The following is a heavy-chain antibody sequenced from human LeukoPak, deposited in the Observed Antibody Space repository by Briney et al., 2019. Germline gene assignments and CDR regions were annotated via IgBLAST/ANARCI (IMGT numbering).Heavy chain of an antibody. CDR2: LKSDGSRT. CDR1: GFTFSSYW. V-gene: IGHV3-74*01. J-gene: IGHJ4*02. CDR3: VRVRGRARVGYFDY. Sequence: GGSLRLSCAASGFTFSSYWMHWVRQAPGKGLVWVSRLKSDGSRTNYADSVKGRFTISRDNAKNTLYLQMNSLRVEDTAMYYCVRVRGRARVGYFDYWGQGNLVTVSS. D-gene: IGHD1-26*01.